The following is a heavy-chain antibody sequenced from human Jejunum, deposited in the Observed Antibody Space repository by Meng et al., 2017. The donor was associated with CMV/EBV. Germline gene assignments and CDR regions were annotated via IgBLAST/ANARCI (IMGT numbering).Heavy chain of an antibody. CDR2: IYSGGDT. CDR1: GFTVSSNY. V-gene: IGHV3-53*01. D-gene: IGHD1-7*01. CDR3: ARNFGITGTNFGY. J-gene: IGHJ4*02. Sequence: VQLVESGGGFIQPGGSLRLSCAASGFTVSSNYMSWVRQAPGKGLEWVSVIYSGGDTYYADSVKGRFTISRDDSKNTVYLQMNSLRAEDTAMYYCARNFGITGTNFGYWGQGTLVTVSS.